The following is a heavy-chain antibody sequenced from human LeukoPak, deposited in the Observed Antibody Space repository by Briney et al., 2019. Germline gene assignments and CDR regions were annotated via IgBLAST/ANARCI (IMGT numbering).Heavy chain of an antibody. V-gene: IGHV1-18*01. CDR2: ISAYNGNT. Sequence: ASVKVSCKASGYTFTSYGISWVRQAPGQGLEWMGWISAYNGNTNYAQKLQGRVTMTTDTSTSTAYTELRSLRSDDTAVYYCARPRRSSWLTDAFDIWGQGTMVTVSS. CDR1: GYTFTSYG. J-gene: IGHJ3*02. D-gene: IGHD6-13*01. CDR3: ARPRRSSWLTDAFDI.